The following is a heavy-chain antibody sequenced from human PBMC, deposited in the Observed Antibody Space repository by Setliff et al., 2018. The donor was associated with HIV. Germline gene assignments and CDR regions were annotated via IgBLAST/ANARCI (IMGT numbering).Heavy chain of an antibody. CDR2: INPNSGGT. J-gene: IGHJ4*02. CDR1: GYTFTGYY. CDR3: ARDWDLVATMYCDY. V-gene: IGHV1-2*02. D-gene: IGHD5-12*01. Sequence: ASVKVSCKASGYTFTGYYMHWVRQAPGQGLEWMGWINPNSGGTNYAQKFQGRVTMTRDTSISTAYMELSRLRSDDTAVYYCARDWDLVATMYCDYWGQGTLVTVSS.